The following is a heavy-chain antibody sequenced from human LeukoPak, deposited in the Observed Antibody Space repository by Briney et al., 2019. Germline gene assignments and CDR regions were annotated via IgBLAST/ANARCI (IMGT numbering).Heavy chain of an antibody. Sequence: GESLKISCKGSGYTFTSYWIACLRQLPGKGLEWMGIIYPGDSDTGYSPSFQGPVTISADKSISTAYLQWSSLKASDTAMYYCAGQDIVVVTTATRAFDIWGQGTMVTVSS. V-gene: IGHV5-51*01. CDR3: AGQDIVVVTTATRAFDI. D-gene: IGHD2-15*01. CDR1: GYTFTSYW. CDR2: IYPGDSDT. J-gene: IGHJ3*02.